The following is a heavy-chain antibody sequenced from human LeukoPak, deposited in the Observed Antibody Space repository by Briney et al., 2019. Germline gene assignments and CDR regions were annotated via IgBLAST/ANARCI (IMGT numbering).Heavy chain of an antibody. Sequence: PGGSLRLSCTVSGFTFRNYWMAWVRQAPGKGLEWVSNIRGDEGDKNSVDSVKGQFTISRDNAKKSLYLQMNSLRVEDTAVYYCARDVGGALDYWGQGTLVTVSS. D-gene: IGHD4-17*01. CDR2: IRGDEGDK. J-gene: IGHJ4*02. CDR1: GFTFRNYW. V-gene: IGHV3-7*03. CDR3: ARDVGGALDY.